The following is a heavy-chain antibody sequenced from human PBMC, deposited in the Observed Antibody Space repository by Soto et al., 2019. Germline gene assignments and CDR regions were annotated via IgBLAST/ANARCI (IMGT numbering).Heavy chain of an antibody. J-gene: IGHJ5*02. V-gene: IGHV2-26*01. CDR1: GFSLSNARMG. Sequence: SGPTLVNPTETLTLTCTVSGFSLSNARMGVSWIRQRPGKALEWLAHIFSNDEKSYSTSLKSRLTISKDTSKSQVVLTMTNLDPVDTATYYCAQRLGYCSGGSCYDNWFDPWGQGTQVTVSS. D-gene: IGHD2-15*01. CDR3: AQRLGYCSGGSCYDNWFDP. CDR2: IFSNDEK.